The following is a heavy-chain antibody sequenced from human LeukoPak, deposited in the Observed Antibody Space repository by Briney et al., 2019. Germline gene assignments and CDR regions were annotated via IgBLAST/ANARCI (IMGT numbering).Heavy chain of an antibody. CDR2: IKVYGDTT. J-gene: IGHJ4*02. CDR3: ARESPSTFYFEY. CDR1: GNTFTSFH. Sequence: ASVKVSCKASGNTFTSFHIHWVRQPPAQGLEYMGIIKVYGDTTIYAQRFQGRINMTTATSTSTVYMELSSLNSEDTAVSYCARESPSTFYFEYWGEGTLVTVSS. D-gene: IGHD1-1*01. V-gene: IGHV1-46*01.